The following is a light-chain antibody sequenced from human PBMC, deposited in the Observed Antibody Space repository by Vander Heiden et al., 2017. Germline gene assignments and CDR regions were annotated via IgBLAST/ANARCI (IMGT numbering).Light chain of an antibody. Sequence: DIVMTQSPLSLPVTPGEPASISCRSSQSLLHSNGYNYLDWYLQKPGQSPQLLIYLGSNRASGVPDRFSGSASGTDFTLKISIVDAEDVGVYYCRQALQTPWTFGQGTKVEIK. CDR2: LGS. V-gene: IGKV2-28*01. J-gene: IGKJ1*01. CDR3: RQALQTPWT. CDR1: QSLLHSNGYNY.